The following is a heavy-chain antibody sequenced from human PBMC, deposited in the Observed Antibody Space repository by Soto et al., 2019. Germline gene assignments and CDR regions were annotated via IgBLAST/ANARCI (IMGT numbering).Heavy chain of an antibody. CDR2: IYWDDDK. V-gene: IGHV2-5*02. D-gene: IGHD2-21*02. CDR3: AHTSGGGNSACFDY. CDR1: GFSLSTSRVG. J-gene: IGHJ4*02. Sequence: QITLKESGPPLVKPTQTLTLTCTFSGFSLSTSRVGVGWIRQPPGKALEWLALIYWDDDKRYSPSLKNRLTITKDPSKNQVVLTMTNTDPVDTATYYCAHTSGGGNSACFDYWGQGTLVTVSS.